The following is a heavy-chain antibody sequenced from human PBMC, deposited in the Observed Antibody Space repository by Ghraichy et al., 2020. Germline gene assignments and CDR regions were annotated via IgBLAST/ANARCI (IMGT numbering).Heavy chain of an antibody. CDR1: GFTFSSYS. J-gene: IGHJ4*02. V-gene: IGHV3-21*01. CDR3: ARDGGERITIFGVVIILDY. CDR2: ISSSSSYI. Sequence: GGSLRLSCAASGFTFSSYSMNWVRQAPGKGLEWVSSISSSSSYIYYADSVKGRFTISRDNAKNSLYLQMNSLRAEDTAVNCCARDGGERITIFGVVIILDYWGQGTLVTVSS. D-gene: IGHD3-3*01.